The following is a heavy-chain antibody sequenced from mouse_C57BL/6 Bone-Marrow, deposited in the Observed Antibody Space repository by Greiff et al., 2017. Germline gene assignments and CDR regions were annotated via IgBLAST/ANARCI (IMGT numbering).Heavy chain of an antibody. V-gene: IGHV5-4*01. CDR3: ARAIYYSFDY. D-gene: IGHD1-1*01. CDR2: ISDGGSYT. J-gene: IGHJ2*01. CDR1: GFTFSSYA. Sequence: EVQGVESGGGLVKPGGSLKLSCAASGFTFSSYAMSWVRQTPEKRLEWVATISDGGSYTYYPDNVKGRFTISRDNAKNNLYLQMSHLKSEDTAMDYCARAIYYSFDYWGQGTTLTVSS.